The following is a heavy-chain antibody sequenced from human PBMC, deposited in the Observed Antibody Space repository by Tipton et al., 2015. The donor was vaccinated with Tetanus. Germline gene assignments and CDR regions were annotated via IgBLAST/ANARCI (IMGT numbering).Heavy chain of an antibody. CDR3: AKEFQRESVRFFDS. D-gene: IGHD3-16*02. CDR2: IPFDGRNE. J-gene: IGHJ4*02. CDR1: GFRFSYSG. Sequence: QLVQSGGGVIQPGRSLRLSCAASGFRFSYSGMHWVRQAPGKGLEWVAVIPFDGRNERYADSVKGRFIIPRDNSKNTLYLQMNSLRQEKTAVYYWAKEFQRESVRFFDSWGQGSQVTSSS. V-gene: IGHV3-30*18.